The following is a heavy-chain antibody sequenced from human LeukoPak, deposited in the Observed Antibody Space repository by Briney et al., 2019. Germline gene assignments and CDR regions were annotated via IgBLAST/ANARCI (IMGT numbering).Heavy chain of an antibody. Sequence: ASVKASCKASGYTFTSYGISWVRQAPGQGLEWMGWISTYNGNTNYAQKLQGRVTMTTDTSTSTAYMELRSLRSDDTAVYYCARDRPVVVVPAAMMWYYYYGMDVWGKGTTVTVSS. J-gene: IGHJ6*04. CDR1: GYTFTSYG. D-gene: IGHD2-2*01. CDR3: ARDRPVVVVPAAMMWYYYYGMDV. V-gene: IGHV1-18*04. CDR2: ISTYNGNT.